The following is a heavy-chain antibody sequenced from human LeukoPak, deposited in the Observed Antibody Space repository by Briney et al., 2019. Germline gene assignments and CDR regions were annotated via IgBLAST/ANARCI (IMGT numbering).Heavy chain of an antibody. V-gene: IGHV5-51*01. Sequence: GESLKISCQGSGYSFTNCWIGWVRQMPGKGLEWIGIIYPGDSDTRYSPSFQGQVTISADKSIRTAYLQWSSLEASDTAIYYCARQRGSRSLDYWGQGTLVTVSS. CDR2: IYPGDSDT. D-gene: IGHD6-13*01. CDR1: GYSFTNCW. J-gene: IGHJ4*02. CDR3: ARQRGSRSLDY.